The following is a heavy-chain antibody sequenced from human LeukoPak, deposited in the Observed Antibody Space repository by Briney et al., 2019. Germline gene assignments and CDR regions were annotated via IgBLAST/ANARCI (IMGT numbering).Heavy chain of an antibody. CDR3: AKDYSDSRVGDVFFEY. J-gene: IGHJ4*02. CDR2: ITSGITP. CDR1: GLTFSNYA. V-gene: IGHV3-23*01. D-gene: IGHD1-26*01. Sequence: PGGSLRLSCAASGLTFSNYAMSWFRQAPGKGLEWVSGITSGITPHYADSVKRRFTISRDNSKNTFHLQMNSLRAEDTAVYYCAKDYSDSRVGDVFFEYWGQGTLVTVSS.